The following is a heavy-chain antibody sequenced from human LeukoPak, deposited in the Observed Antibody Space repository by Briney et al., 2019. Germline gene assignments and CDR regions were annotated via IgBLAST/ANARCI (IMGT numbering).Heavy chain of an antibody. CDR2: ISAYNGNT. V-gene: IGHV1-18*01. CDR3: ARDRPTSYCGGDCYPDY. CDR1: GYTFTSYG. J-gene: IGHJ4*02. Sequence: ASVKVSCKASGYTFTSYGISWVRQAPGQGLEWMGWISAYNGNTNYAQKLQGRVTMTTDTSTSTAYLELRSLRPDDTAVYYCARDRPTSYCGGDCYPDYWGQGTLVTVSS. D-gene: IGHD2-21*02.